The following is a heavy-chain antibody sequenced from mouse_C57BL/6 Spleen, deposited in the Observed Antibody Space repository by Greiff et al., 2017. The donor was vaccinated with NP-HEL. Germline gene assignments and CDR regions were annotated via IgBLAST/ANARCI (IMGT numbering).Heavy chain of an antibody. J-gene: IGHJ1*03. CDR2: IDPEDGDT. CDR3: TTCITTVVAKDFDV. Sequence: VQLKQSGAELVRPGASVKLSCTASGFNIKDYYMHWVKQRPEQGLEWIGRIDPEDGDTEYAPKFQGKATMTADTSSNTAYLQLSSLTSEDTAVYYCTTCITTVVAKDFDVWGTGTTVTVSS. CDR1: GFNIKDYY. D-gene: IGHD1-1*01. V-gene: IGHV14-1*01.